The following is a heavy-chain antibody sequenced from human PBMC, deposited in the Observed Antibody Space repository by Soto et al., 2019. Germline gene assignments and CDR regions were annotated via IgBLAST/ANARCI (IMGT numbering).Heavy chain of an antibody. V-gene: IGHV3-74*01. CDR3: AKDLDLSSVSTFGQIDS. D-gene: IGHD3-3*01. CDR1: GFTFSTYW. J-gene: IGHJ4*02. CDR2: IKSDGSTT. Sequence: PGGSLRLSCAASGFTFSTYWMHWVRQAPGEGPVLVSRIKSDGSTTTYADSVKGRFTISRDNSKNRLYLQMNSLRAEDTAVYYCAKDLDLSSVSTFGQIDSWGQGTLVTVSS.